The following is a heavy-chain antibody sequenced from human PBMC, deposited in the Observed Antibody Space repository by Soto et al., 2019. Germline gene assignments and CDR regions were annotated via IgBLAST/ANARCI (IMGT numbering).Heavy chain of an antibody. V-gene: IGHV4-34*01. D-gene: IGHD7-27*01. CDR2: INHSGST. Sequence: PSETLSLTCAVYGGSFSGYYWSWIRQPPGKGLEWIGEINHSGSTNYNPSLKSRVTISVDTSKNQFSLKLSSVTAADTAVYYCARGLGKNYYYYGMDVWGQGTTVTVSS. J-gene: IGHJ6*02. CDR3: ARGLGKNYYYYGMDV. CDR1: GGSFSGYY.